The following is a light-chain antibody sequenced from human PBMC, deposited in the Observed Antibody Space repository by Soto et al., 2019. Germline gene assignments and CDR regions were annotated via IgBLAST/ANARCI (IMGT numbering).Light chain of an antibody. Sequence: EIVLTQSPATLSLSPGERATLSCRASQSVSSYLAWYQQKPGQAPRLLIYDASNRATGIPARFSGSGSGTDFTLTISSLEPEDFAVYYCQQRSNWPPFVTFGQGTKLEIK. CDR2: DAS. V-gene: IGKV3-11*01. CDR3: QQRSNWPPFVT. J-gene: IGKJ2*01. CDR1: QSVSSY.